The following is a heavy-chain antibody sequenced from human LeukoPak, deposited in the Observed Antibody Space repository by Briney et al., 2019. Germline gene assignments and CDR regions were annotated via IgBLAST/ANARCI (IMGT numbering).Heavy chain of an antibody. J-gene: IGHJ4*02. CDR2: SAHDEVGK. D-gene: IGHD4/OR15-4a*01. CDR3: AKDRGYGEHEPFES. CDR1: GFTFSSYA. V-gene: IGHV3-30*04. Sequence: GRSLRLSRAASGFTFSSYAMHWVRQAPGKGLEWVAVSAHDEVGKQFADSVKGRFTLSRDNSRDSVHLQMNRLRDEDTAVYYCAKDRGYGEHEPFESWGQGSLVTVSS.